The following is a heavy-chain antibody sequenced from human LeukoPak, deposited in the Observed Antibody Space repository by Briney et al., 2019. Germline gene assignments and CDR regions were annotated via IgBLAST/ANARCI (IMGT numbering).Heavy chain of an antibody. CDR3: ASWLQELGYYYDSSGYFDY. V-gene: IGHV4-34*01. CDR1: GGSFSGYY. CDR2: INHSGST. Sequence: PSETLSHTCAVYGGSFSGYYWSWIRQPPGKGLEWIGEINHSGSTNYNPSLKSRVTISVDTSKNQFSLKLSSVTAADTAVYYCASWLQELGYYYDSSGYFDYWGQGTLVTVSS. D-gene: IGHD3-22*01. J-gene: IGHJ4*02.